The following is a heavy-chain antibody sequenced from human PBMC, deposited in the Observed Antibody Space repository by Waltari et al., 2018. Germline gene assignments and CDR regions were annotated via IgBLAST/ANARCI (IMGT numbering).Heavy chain of an antibody. Sequence: QVQLQESGPGLVKPSETLSLTCTAPGGSISSYYWTWIRQPPGKGLEWIGYIYYSGSTNYKPSLKSRVTISVDTSKNQFSLKLSSVTAADTAVYYCASGRIAAAGDEYFQHWGQGTLVTVSS. J-gene: IGHJ1*01. CDR2: IYYSGST. D-gene: IGHD6-13*01. CDR3: ASGRIAAAGDEYFQH. V-gene: IGHV4-59*01. CDR1: GGSISSYY.